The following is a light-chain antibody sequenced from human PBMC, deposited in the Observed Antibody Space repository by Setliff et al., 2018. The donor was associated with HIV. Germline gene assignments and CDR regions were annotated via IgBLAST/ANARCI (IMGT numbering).Light chain of an antibody. CDR3: SSYTNSGTLV. J-gene: IGLJ1*01. CDR2: DVS. V-gene: IGLV2-14*03. Sequence: QSVLTQPASVSGSPGQSIAISCTGSSSDIGGYNYVSWYQQHSGKAPKLMIYDVSNRPSGVSSRFSGSKSGNTASLTISGLQAEDEADYYCSSYTNSGTLVFGTGTKVTVL. CDR1: SSDIGGYNY.